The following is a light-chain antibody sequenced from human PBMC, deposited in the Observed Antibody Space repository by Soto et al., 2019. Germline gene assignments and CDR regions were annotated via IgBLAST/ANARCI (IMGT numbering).Light chain of an antibody. CDR1: QSVSSSY. CDR2: CAS. V-gene: IGKV3-20*01. J-gene: IGKJ1*01. Sequence: EIVLTQFLGTLSLSQGERATLSCRASQSVSSSYLAWYQQKPGQAPRPLIYCASSRAIGIPDRFSGSGSGTDFTLTISRLEPEDFAVYYCQQYGSSPWTFGQG. CDR3: QQYGSSPWT.